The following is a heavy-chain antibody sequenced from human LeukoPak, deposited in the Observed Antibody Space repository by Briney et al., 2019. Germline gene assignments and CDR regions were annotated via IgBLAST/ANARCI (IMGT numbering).Heavy chain of an antibody. CDR3: AKGLHGGVGYGVDV. V-gene: IGHV3-23*01. Sequence: GGSLRLSCTGSGFTFSNYAMTWVRQAPGKGLEWVSSISGTGGRTYSADSVKGRSTISRDNSKNTLYLQMKNLRVEHTAVYYCAKGLHGGVGYGVDVWGQGTTVSVSS. CDR1: GFTFSNYA. J-gene: IGHJ6*02. D-gene: IGHD3-16*01. CDR2: ISGTGGRT.